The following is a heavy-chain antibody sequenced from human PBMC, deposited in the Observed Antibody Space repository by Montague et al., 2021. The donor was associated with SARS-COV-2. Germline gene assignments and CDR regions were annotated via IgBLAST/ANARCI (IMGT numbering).Heavy chain of an antibody. Sequence: SETLSLTCTVSGGSISSSSYYWGWIRQPPGKGLEWIGSIYYSGSTYNNPSLKSRATISVDTSKNQFSLKLSSVTAADTAVYYCARVGRQQLVRLSGMDVWGQGTTVTVSS. CDR3: ARVGRQQLVRLSGMDV. V-gene: IGHV4-39*07. CDR2: IYYSGST. CDR1: GGSISSSSYY. J-gene: IGHJ6*02. D-gene: IGHD6-13*01.